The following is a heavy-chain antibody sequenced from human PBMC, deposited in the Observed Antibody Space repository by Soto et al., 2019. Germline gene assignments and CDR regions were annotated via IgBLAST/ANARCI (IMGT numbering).Heavy chain of an antibody. Sequence: SETLYLTCDVYGGSFSGYFWNWIRQSPGKGLEWIGKVNHNGRNNYNPSLKSRVTISLDMSKKQISLKLTSVTAADTAVYYCARGGSSDWQVAFDFWGQGTMVTVSS. CDR3: ARGGSSDWQVAFDF. D-gene: IGHD6-19*01. V-gene: IGHV4-34*01. CDR1: GGSFSGYF. CDR2: VNHNGRN. J-gene: IGHJ3*01.